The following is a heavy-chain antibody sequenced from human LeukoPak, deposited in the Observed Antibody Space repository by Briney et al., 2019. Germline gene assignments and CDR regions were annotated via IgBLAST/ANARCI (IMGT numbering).Heavy chain of an antibody. D-gene: IGHD2-15*01. J-gene: IGHJ5*02. CDR1: GGSFSGYY. CDR3: ARRRCSGGSCYFGKGPFFDP. CDR2: INHSGST. Sequence: SETLSLTCAVYGGSFSGYYWSWIRHPPGKGLEWIGEINHSGSTNYNPSLKSRVPISVDTSKNQFSLKLSSVTAADTAVYYCARRRCSGGSCYFGKGPFFDPWGQGTLVTVSS. V-gene: IGHV4-34*01.